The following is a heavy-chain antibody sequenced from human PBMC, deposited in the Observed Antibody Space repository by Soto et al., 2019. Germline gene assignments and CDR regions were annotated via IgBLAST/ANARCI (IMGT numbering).Heavy chain of an antibody. J-gene: IGHJ4*02. CDR1: GGSISSGGYY. CDR2: IYYSGNT. V-gene: IGHV4-31*03. CDR3: ARAPTGYLYFDY. D-gene: IGHD5-12*01. Sequence: QVQLQESGPGLVKPSQTLSLTCTVSGGSISSGGYYCNWIRQLPGKGLEWIGYIYYSGNTYYNPSLKSRVTISVDTSKSQFSLKLSSVTAADTAVYYCARAPTGYLYFDYWGQGTLVTVSS.